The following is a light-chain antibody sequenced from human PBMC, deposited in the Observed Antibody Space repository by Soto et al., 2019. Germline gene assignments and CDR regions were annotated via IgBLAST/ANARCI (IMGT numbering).Light chain of an antibody. CDR3: LPHNSYPFA. CDR1: QGIRNH. V-gene: IGKV1-17*02. J-gene: IGKJ2*01. CDR2: ATS. Sequence: DIQMTQSPSSLSASVGDRVTIACRASQGIRNHLGWFQQKPGEAPKRLIYATSTLETGVPSRFSGSGSETEFSLTISNLQPEYFATYYCLPHNSYPFAFGQVTKLEI.